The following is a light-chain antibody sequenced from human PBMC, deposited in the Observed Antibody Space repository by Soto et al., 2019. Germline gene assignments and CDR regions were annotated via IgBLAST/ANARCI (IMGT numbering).Light chain of an antibody. Sequence: AIQMTQSLSSLSASVGDRVTITCRASQGISNDLAWYQQKPGKAPKLLIYAASSLQSGVPPRFSGSGSGTDFTLTISRLQPEDFATYFCLQDYNFPYTFGQGTKLEIK. V-gene: IGKV1-6*01. CDR2: AAS. CDR1: QGISND. CDR3: LQDYNFPYT. J-gene: IGKJ2*01.